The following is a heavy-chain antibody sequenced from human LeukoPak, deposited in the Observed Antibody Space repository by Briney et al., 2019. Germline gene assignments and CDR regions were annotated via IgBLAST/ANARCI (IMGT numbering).Heavy chain of an antibody. J-gene: IGHJ4*02. V-gene: IGHV3-23*01. CDR1: GVTVSGNY. D-gene: IGHD6-13*01. CDR2: ISGSGGST. CDR3: AKDVGSSWSYYFDY. Sequence: GGSLRLSCAVSGVTVSGNYITWVRQAPGKGLEWVSAISGSGGSTYYADSVRGRFTISRDNSKNTLNLQMNSLRAEDTAVYYCAKDVGSSWSYYFDYWGQGTLVTVSS.